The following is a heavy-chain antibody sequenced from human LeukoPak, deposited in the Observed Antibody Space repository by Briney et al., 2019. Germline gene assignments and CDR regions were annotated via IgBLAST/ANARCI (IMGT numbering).Heavy chain of an antibody. CDR3: ARMVGSSGEFDY. J-gene: IGHJ4*02. CDR2: IYYSVST. D-gene: IGHD3-22*01. CDR1: GGSISSYH. V-gene: IGHV4-59*01. Sequence: SETLSLTCAVYGGSISSYHWSWIRQPPGKGLDWIGYIYYSVSTNYNPSLKSRVTISVDTSKNQFSLKLSSVTAADTAVYYCARMVGSSGEFDYWGQGTLVTVSS.